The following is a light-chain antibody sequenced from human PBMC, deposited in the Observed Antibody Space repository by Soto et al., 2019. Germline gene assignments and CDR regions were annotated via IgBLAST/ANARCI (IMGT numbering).Light chain of an antibody. CDR1: QGISSY. CDR2: AAS. Sequence: DIQLTQSPSFLSASVGDRVTVTCRASQGISSYLAWYQQQPGKAPKLLIYAASTLQSGVPSRFSGSVSGTEVTLPLSSLQPEYFATYYCPQLNSYPLTFGQGTMVQI. J-gene: IGKJ1*01. V-gene: IGKV1-9*01. CDR3: PQLNSYPLT.